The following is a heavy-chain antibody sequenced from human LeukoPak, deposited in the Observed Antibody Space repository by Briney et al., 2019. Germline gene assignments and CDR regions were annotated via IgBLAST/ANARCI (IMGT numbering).Heavy chain of an antibody. Sequence: GGSLRLSCAASGFTFSSYSMNWVRPAPGQGLEWVANIREGGSEEYYVDSVKGRFTISRDNAKNSLYLQMNSLRAEDTAVYYCARPRYCSSISCYFHAFDVWGQGTMVTVSS. CDR1: GFTFSSYS. V-gene: IGHV3-7*01. CDR2: IREGGSEE. CDR3: ARPRYCSSISCYFHAFDV. J-gene: IGHJ3*01. D-gene: IGHD2-2*01.